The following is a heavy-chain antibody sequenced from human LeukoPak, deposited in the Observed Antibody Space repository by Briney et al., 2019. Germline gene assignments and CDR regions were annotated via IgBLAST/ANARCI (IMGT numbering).Heavy chain of an antibody. V-gene: IGHV3-7*03. D-gene: IGHD6-19*01. CDR2: IKPDGSEE. CDR3: AKIAVADYYYYGMDV. CDR1: GFTFSIYW. J-gene: IGHJ6*02. Sequence: HPGGSLRLSCAASGFTFSIYWMSWVRQAPGKGLEWVANIKPDGSEEYYVDSVKGRFTISRDNVKNSLYLQMNSLRAEDTALYYCAKIAVADYYYYGMDVWGQGTTVTVSS.